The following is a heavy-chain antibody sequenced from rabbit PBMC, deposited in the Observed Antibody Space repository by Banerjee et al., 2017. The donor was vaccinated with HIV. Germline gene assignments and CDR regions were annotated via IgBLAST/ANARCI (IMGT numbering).Heavy chain of an antibody. V-gene: IGHV1S45*01. CDR3: VRESEWLGWGL. J-gene: IGHJ4*01. CDR2: INTSTGNT. Sequence: QQQLEESGGGLVKPGGTLTLTCKASGIDFSTYYYMCWVRQAPGKGLELIACINTSTGNTVYASWAKGRFTISKTSSTTVTLQMTSLTAADTATYFCVRESEWLGWGLWGQGTLVTVS. CDR1: GIDFSTYYY. D-gene: IGHD4-1*01.